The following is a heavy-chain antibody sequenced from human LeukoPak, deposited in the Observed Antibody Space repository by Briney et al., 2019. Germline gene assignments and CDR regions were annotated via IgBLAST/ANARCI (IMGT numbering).Heavy chain of an antibody. CDR3: ARYGSRGYYFDY. V-gene: IGHV4-39*01. CDR2: IYYSGST. J-gene: IGHJ4*02. D-gene: IGHD2-15*01. Sequence: SETLSLTCTVSGGSISSSSYYWGWIRQPPGKGLEWIGSIYYSGSTYYNPSLKSRVTISVDTSKNQFSLKLSSVTAADTAVYYCARYGSRGYYFDYWGQGTLVTVSS. CDR1: GGSISSSSYY.